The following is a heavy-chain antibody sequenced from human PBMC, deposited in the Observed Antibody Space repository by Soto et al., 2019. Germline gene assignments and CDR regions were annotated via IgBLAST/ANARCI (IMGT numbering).Heavy chain of an antibody. CDR2: INHSGST. CDR3: ASTAHYGSGSYYPIP. V-gene: IGHV4-34*01. D-gene: IGHD3-10*01. CDR1: GGFFSGYY. J-gene: IGHJ5*02. Sequence: SETLFLTFAVYGGFFSGYYWGWVRPPPGKGLEWIGEINHSGSTNYNPSLKSRVTISVDTSKNQFSLKLSSVTAADTAVYYCASTAHYGSGSYYPIPWGQGTLVTVSS.